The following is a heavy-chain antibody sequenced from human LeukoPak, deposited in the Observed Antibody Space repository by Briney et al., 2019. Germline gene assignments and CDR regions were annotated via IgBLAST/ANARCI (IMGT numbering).Heavy chain of an antibody. V-gene: IGHV3-23*01. CDR2: IRVSGST. J-gene: IGHJ4*02. CDR3: AKGTGDTAYYFDF. CDR1: GFTFSSYT. D-gene: IGHD7-27*01. Sequence: PGGSLRLSCTTSGFTFSSYTLSWVRQAPGKGLEWVSGIRVSGSTYYPDSVTGRFTISRDNSENTLYLQMSSLRAEDTAIYYCAKGTGDTAYYFDFWGQGVLVTVSS.